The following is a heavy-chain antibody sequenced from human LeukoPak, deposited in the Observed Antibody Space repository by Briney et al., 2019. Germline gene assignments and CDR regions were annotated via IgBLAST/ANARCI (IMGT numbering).Heavy chain of an antibody. J-gene: IGHJ4*02. D-gene: IGHD6-19*01. V-gene: IGHV4-59*01. CDR3: ARDRYSSGWYGDFDY. Sequence: PSETLSLTCTVSGGSISSYYWSWIRQPPGKGLEWIGYIYYSGSTNYNPSLKSRVTISVDTSKNQFSLKLSSVTAADTAVYYCARDRYSSGWYGDFDYWGQGTLVTVSS. CDR2: IYYSGST. CDR1: GGSISSYY.